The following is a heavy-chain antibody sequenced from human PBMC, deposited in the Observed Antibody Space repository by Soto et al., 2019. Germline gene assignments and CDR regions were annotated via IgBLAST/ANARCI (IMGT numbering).Heavy chain of an antibody. CDR3: ARTSSSHDAFDI. V-gene: IGHV1-69*02. J-gene: IGHJ3*02. Sequence: ASVKVSCKASGGTFSSYTITWVRQAPGQGLEWMGRIIPILGIANYAQKFQGRVTITADKSTSTAYMELSSLRSEDTAVYYCARTSSSHDAFDIWGQGTMVTVSS. CDR1: GGTFSSYT. CDR2: IIPILGIA. D-gene: IGHD6-13*01.